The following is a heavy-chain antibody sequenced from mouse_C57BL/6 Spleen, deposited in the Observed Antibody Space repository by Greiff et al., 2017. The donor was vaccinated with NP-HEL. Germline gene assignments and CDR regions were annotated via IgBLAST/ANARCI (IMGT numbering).Heavy chain of an antibody. D-gene: IGHD1-1*01. J-gene: IGHJ4*01. Sequence: QVHVKQPGAELVRPGSSVKLSCKASGYTFTSYWMHWVKQRPIQGLEWIGNIDPSDSETHYNQKFKDKATLTVDKSSSTAYMQLSSLTSEDSAVYYCARYKATDAMDDWGQGTSVTVSS. CDR1: GYTFTSYW. CDR3: ARYKATDAMDD. V-gene: IGHV1-52*01. CDR2: IDPSDSET.